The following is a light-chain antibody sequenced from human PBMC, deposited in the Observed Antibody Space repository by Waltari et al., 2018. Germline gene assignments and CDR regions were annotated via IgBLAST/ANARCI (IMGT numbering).Light chain of an antibody. CDR3: QKYGTRPAT. Sequence: EIVLTQSPASLSLSPGDRATLSCRASQSVGRTLAWYQQSPGQAPRLLIYDASSRATGIPASFSGRGSGTDFSLTISRLEPEECAVYYCQKYGTRPATFGQGTKVEVK. CDR2: DAS. CDR1: QSVGRT. J-gene: IGKJ1*01. V-gene: IGKV3-20*01.